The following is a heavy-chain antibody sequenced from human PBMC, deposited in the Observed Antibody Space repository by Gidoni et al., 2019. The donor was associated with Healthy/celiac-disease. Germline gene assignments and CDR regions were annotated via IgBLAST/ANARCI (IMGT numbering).Heavy chain of an antibody. V-gene: IGHV3-23*01. D-gene: IGHD5-12*01. CDR1: GFPFSSYA. J-gene: IGHJ4*02. CDR2: ISGSGGST. Sequence: EVQLLESGGGLVQPGGSLRPSCAASGFPFSSYAMSWVRQAPGKGLEWVSAISGSGGSTYYADSVKGRFTISRDNSKNTLYLQMNSLRAEDTAVYYCAKLGYSGYGRFEYWGQGTLVTVSS. CDR3: AKLGYSGYGRFEY.